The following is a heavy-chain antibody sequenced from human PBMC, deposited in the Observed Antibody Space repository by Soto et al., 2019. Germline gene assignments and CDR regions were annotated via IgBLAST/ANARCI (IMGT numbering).Heavy chain of an antibody. D-gene: IGHD3-22*01. CDR3: AKDRYYDQKTYYFDY. Sequence: GGSLRLSXAASGFTFSSYGMHWVRQAPGKGLEWVAVISYDGSNKYYADSVKGRFTISRDNSKNTLYLQMNSLRAEDTAVYYCAKDRYYDQKTYYFDYWGQGTLVTAPQ. CDR2: ISYDGSNK. CDR1: GFTFSSYG. J-gene: IGHJ4*02. V-gene: IGHV3-30*18.